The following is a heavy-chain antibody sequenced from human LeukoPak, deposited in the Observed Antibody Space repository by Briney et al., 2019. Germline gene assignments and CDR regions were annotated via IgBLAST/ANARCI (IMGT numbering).Heavy chain of an antibody. CDR1: GFTFSNAW. CDR3: TTSPQLWFGELLSPQDY. Sequence: GGSLRLSCAASGFTFSNAWMSWVRQAPGKRLEWVGRIKSKTDGGTTDYAAPVKGRFTISRDDSKNTLYLQMNSLKTEDTAVYYCTTSPQLWFGELLSPQDYWGQGTLVTVSS. J-gene: IGHJ4*02. CDR2: IKSKTDGGTT. D-gene: IGHD3-10*01. V-gene: IGHV3-15*01.